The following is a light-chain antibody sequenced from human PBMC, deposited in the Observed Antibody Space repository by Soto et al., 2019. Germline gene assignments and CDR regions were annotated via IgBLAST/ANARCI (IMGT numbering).Light chain of an antibody. CDR1: SSDVGGYRF. V-gene: IGLV2-14*01. J-gene: IGLJ3*02. CDR2: EVS. Sequence: LTQPASVSGSPGQSITISCTGTSSDVGGYRFVSWYQHHPGEAPKLIIYEVSNRPSGVSSRFSGSKSGNTASLTISGLQAEDESLYYCSSKSSGSTPMLFGGGTKVTVL. CDR3: SSKSSGSTPML.